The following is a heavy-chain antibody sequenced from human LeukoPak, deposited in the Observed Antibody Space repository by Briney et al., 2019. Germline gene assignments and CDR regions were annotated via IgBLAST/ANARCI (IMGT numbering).Heavy chain of an antibody. CDR3: ARGGLGYCSSTSCYKPTYFDY. J-gene: IGHJ4*02. V-gene: IGHV1-69*05. CDR1: GGTFSSYA. Sequence: SVKVSCKASGGTFSSYAISWVRQAPGQGLEWMGGIIPIFGTANYAQKFQGRDTITTDESTSTAYMELSSLRSEDTAVYYCARGGLGYCSSTSCYKPTYFDYWGQGILVTVSS. CDR2: IIPIFGTA. D-gene: IGHD2-2*02.